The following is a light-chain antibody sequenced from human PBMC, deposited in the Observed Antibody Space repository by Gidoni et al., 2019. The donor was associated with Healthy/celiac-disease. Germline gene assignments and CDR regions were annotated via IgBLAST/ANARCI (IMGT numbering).Light chain of an antibody. Sequence: EIVLTQSTGTLSLSPGERATLSCRASQSVSSSYLDWYQQKPGQAPRLLIYGASSRATGIPERLSGSGSGTDFTLTISRLDPEDFAVYYCQQYGSSPTWTFGQXTKVEIK. CDR1: QSVSSSY. V-gene: IGKV3-20*01. CDR2: GAS. CDR3: QQYGSSPTWT. J-gene: IGKJ1*01.